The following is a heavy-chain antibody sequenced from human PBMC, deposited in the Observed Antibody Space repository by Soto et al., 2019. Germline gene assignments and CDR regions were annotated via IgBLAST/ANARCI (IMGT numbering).Heavy chain of an antibody. J-gene: IGHJ3*02. D-gene: IGHD3-3*02. CDR3: APRKFGIFNIAAFDI. Sequence: EVQLVESGGGLVQPGGSLRLSCAASGFSFSTSEMNWVRQAPGKGLEWISYISKSSVTTHYADSVKGRFTISRDNANNPLLLEMNSLRVEDTALYYCAPRKFGIFNIAAFDIWGQGTMVTVSS. CDR1: GFSFSTSE. CDR2: ISKSSVTT. V-gene: IGHV3-48*03.